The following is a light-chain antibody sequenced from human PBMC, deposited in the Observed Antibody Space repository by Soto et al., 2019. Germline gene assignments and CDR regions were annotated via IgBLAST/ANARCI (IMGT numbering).Light chain of an antibody. Sequence: EIVLTKSPATLSLSPGERATLSCRASQSVSSYLAGYQQKPGQSPRLLIYDASNRATGIPARFSGSGSGTDFPHTLGSLEPEDFAVYYCQQRSNWPLYTFGQGTQLESK. V-gene: IGKV3-11*01. J-gene: IGKJ2*01. CDR3: QQRSNWPLYT. CDR2: DAS. CDR1: QSVSSY.